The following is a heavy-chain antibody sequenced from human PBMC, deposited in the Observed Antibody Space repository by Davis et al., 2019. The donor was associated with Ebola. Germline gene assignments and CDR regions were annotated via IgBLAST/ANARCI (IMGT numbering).Heavy chain of an antibody. V-gene: IGHV4-59*01. D-gene: IGHD2-15*01. CDR3: AREDASSTSADY. J-gene: IGHJ4*02. CDR1: GVSIKNNY. Sequence: SETLSLTCSVSGVSIKNNYFSWIRQSPGKGLEWIGYIYSSGITNYNPSLKSRVTISIDTSESQLSLKLSSVTAADTAVYYCAREDASSTSADYWGQGSMVTVSS. CDR2: IYSSGIT.